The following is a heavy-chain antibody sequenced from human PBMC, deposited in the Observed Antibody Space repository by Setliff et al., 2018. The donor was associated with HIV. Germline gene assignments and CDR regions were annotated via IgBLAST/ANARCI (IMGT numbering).Heavy chain of an antibody. D-gene: IGHD1-26*01. CDR3: TRNIGSGTYWGSWYYMDV. CDR2: ISGGSDLK. CDR1: GFSFGTYS. Sequence: GGSLRLSCAASGFSFGTYSMNWVRQAPGKGLEWVSYISGGSDLKDYADSVKGRFTISRDTAKNSLFLQMNSLRAEDTAMYYCTRNIGSGTYWGSWYYMDVWGKGTTVTVSS. J-gene: IGHJ6*03. V-gene: IGHV3-48*04.